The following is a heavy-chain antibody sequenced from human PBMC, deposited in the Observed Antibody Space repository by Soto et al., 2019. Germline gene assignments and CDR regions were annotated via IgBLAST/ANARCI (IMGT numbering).Heavy chain of an antibody. CDR3: ARGLCRGRFDY. CDR2: INHSGST. J-gene: IGHJ4*02. CDR1: GGSFSGYY. D-gene: IGHD1-26*01. Sequence: QVQLQQWGAGLLKPSETLSLTCAVYGGSFSGYYWSWIRQPPGKGLEWIGEINHSGSTNYNPSLKSRVTISVDTSKNQFSLKLSSVTAADTAVYYCARGLCRGRFDYWGQGTLVTVSS. V-gene: IGHV4-34*01.